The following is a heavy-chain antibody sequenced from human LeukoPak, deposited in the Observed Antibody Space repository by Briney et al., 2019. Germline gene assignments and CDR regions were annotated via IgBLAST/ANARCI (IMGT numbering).Heavy chain of an antibody. CDR2: IIPIFGTT. CDR3: AKEGPVEQWLVPPSPDFDY. J-gene: IGHJ4*02. Sequence: SVKVSCKASGGTFSSYAISWVRQAPGQGLEWMGGIIPIFGTTNYAQKFQGRVTITADESTSTAYMELSSLRSEDTAVYYCAKEGPVEQWLVPPSPDFDYWGQGTLVTVSS. CDR1: GGTFSSYA. V-gene: IGHV1-69*13. D-gene: IGHD6-19*01.